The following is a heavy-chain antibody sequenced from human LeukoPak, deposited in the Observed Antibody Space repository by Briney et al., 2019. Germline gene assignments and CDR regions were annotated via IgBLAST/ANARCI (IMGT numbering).Heavy chain of an antibody. J-gene: IGHJ4*02. CDR3: ARRWTTMTDDYFDF. D-gene: IGHD4-17*01. CDR1: GYTFTGYN. CDR2: ISGYNGQT. Sequence: ASVKVSCKASGYTFTGYNIGWVRQAPGQGLEWMGWISGYNGQTTYARRLQGRVTMTTDTSTSTAYLELRSPRSDDTAVFYCARRWTTMTDDYFDFWGQGTLVTVSS. V-gene: IGHV1-18*04.